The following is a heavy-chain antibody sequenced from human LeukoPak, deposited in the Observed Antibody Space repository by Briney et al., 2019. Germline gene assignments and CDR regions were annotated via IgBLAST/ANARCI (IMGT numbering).Heavy chain of an antibody. D-gene: IGHD1/OR15-1a*01. CDR1: GYTFTSYA. V-gene: IGHV1-18*01. CDR2: ISAYNGNT. CDR3: ARDLITGAINWFDP. J-gene: IGHJ5*02. Sequence: ASVKVSCKASGYTFTSYAMNWVRQAPGQGLEWMGWISAYNGNTNYAQKLQGRVTMTTDTSTSTAYMELRSLRSDDTAVYYCARDLITGAINWFDPWGQGTLVTVSS.